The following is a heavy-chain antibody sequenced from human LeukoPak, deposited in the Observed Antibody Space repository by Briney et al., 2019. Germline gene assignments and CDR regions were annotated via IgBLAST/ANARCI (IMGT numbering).Heavy chain of an antibody. Sequence: SETLSLTCAVYGGSFSGYYWSWIRQPPGKGLEWIGEINHSGSTNYNPSLKSRVTISVDTSKNPFSLKLSSVTAADTAVYYCARVGADGSGFLFDYWGQGTLVTVSS. J-gene: IGHJ4*02. CDR2: INHSGST. CDR3: ARVGADGSGFLFDY. CDR1: GGSFSGYY. V-gene: IGHV4-34*01. D-gene: IGHD3-10*01.